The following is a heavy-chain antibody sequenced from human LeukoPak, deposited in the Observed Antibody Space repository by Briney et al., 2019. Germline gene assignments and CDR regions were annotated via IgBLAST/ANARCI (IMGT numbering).Heavy chain of an antibody. CDR3: ARDSPIAVAGTYAFDI. Sequence: ASVKVSCKTSGYTFTSYAMNWVRQAPGQGLEWMGWINTNTGNPTYAQGFTGRFVFSLDTSVSTAYLQISSLKAEDTAVYYCARDSPIAVAGTYAFDIWGQGTMVTVSS. J-gene: IGHJ3*02. CDR2: INTNTGNP. CDR1: GYTFTSYA. D-gene: IGHD6-19*01. V-gene: IGHV7-4-1*02.